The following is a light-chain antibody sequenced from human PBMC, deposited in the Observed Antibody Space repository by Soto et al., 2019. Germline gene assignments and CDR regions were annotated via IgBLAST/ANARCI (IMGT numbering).Light chain of an antibody. J-gene: IGKJ4*01. CDR3: QQINSYPLT. V-gene: IGKV1-9*01. Sequence: DIQLTQSPSFLSASVGDRVTITCRASQGISSYLAWYQQKPGKAPKLLIYDASTLQSGVPSRFSGSGSGTEFTLTISSLQPEDFATYYCQQINSYPLTFGGGTKVDIK. CDR1: QGISSY. CDR2: DAS.